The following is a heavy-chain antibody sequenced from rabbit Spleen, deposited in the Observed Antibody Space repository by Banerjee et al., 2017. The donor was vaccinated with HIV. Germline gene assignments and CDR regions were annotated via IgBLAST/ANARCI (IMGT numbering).Heavy chain of an antibody. CDR3: ARDLVGVIGWNFNL. Sequence: QEQLVESGGGLVKPEGSLKLSCTASGFSFSFKAVMCWVRQAPGKGLEWIACINAATGKPVYATWAKGRFTISRTSSTTVTLRMTSLTAADRATYFCARDLVGVIGWNFNLWGPGTLVTVS. CDR2: INAATGKP. J-gene: IGHJ4*01. V-gene: IGHV1S45*01. CDR1: GFSFSFKAV. D-gene: IGHD1-1*01.